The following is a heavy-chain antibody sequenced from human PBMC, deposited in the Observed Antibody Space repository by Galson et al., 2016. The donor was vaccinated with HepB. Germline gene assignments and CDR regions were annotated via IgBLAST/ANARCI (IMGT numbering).Heavy chain of an antibody. CDR1: GFTFSNYG. CDR2: IWYEGSHK. D-gene: IGHD4-23*01. Sequence: SLRLSCAASGFTFSNYGMHWVRQAPGKGLEWVAVIWYEGSHKYYADSVKGRFTISRDNSYNTLYLQMNSLGAEDTAVYYCARGVYGSTSFWYFDFWGRGTLVTVSS. J-gene: IGHJ2*01. V-gene: IGHV3-33*08. CDR3: ARGVYGSTSFWYFDF.